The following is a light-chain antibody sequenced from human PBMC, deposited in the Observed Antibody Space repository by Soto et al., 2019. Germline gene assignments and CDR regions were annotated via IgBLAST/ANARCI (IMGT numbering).Light chain of an antibody. V-gene: IGKV1-6*01. CDR2: AAS. J-gene: IGKJ1*01. CDR3: LQDYNYPWT. Sequence: IQLTQSPSSLSASVLDIVTITCRASQSISSYLNWYQQKPGKAPKLLIYAASSLQSGVPSRFSGSGSGTDFTLTISSLQPEDFATYYCLQDYNYPWTFGQGTKV. CDR1: QSISSY.